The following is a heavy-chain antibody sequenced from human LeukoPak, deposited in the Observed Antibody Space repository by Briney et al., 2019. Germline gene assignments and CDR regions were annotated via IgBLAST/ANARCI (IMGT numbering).Heavy chain of an antibody. Sequence: PSDTLSLTCTVSGGSISRYYWTWLRQPAGKGLEWIGRMHTSGSVNYNPSLKSRVTMSADTSKNQFSLNLNTVTAADTAVYYCARLPDPYGGDSKYYYYMDVWGKGTTVTVFS. CDR1: GGSISRYY. J-gene: IGHJ6*03. V-gene: IGHV4-4*07. CDR3: ARLPDPYGGDSKYYYYMDV. D-gene: IGHD4-23*01. CDR2: MHTSGSV.